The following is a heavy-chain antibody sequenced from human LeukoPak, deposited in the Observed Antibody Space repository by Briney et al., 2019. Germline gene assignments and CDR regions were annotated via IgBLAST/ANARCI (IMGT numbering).Heavy chain of an antibody. J-gene: IGHJ4*02. CDR1: GHPFTTYW. CDR3: ARRDAGLAFDY. D-gene: IGHD6-13*01. CDR2: IYPGDSDT. Sequence: GESLEISCQGSGHPFTTYWIAWVRQLPGKDLEWMGIIYPGDSDTRYSPSFQGQVTISADKSITTAYLQWSSLKASDTAMYYCARRDAGLAFDYWGQGTLVTVSS. V-gene: IGHV5-51*01.